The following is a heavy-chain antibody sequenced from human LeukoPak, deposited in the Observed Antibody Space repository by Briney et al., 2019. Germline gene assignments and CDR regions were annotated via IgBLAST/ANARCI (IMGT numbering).Heavy chain of an antibody. CDR3: AKDSDSVRGVIIN. V-gene: IGHV3-23*01. J-gene: IGHJ4*02. D-gene: IGHD3-10*01. CDR2: ISGSGGST. CDR1: GXTFSSYA. Sequence: GGSLRLSCAASGXTFSSYAMSWVRQVPGKGLQWISAISGSGGSTYYADSVKGRFTISRDNSKNTLYLQMNSLRAEDTAVYYCAKDSDSVRGVIINWGQGTLVTVSS.